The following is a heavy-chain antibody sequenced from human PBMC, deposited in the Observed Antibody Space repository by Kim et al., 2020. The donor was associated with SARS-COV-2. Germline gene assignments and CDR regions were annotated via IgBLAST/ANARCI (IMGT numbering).Heavy chain of an antibody. Sequence: TYYNPSLKSRVTISVDTSKNQFSLKLSSVTAADTAVYYCARLPYSTYFDYWGQGTLVTVSS. CDR2: T. J-gene: IGHJ4*02. V-gene: IGHV4-39*01. CDR3: ARLPYSTYFDY. D-gene: IGHD4-4*01.